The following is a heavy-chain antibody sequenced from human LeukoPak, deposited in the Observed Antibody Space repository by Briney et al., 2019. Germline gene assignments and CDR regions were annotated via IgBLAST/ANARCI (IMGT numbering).Heavy chain of an antibody. J-gene: IGHJ4*02. D-gene: IGHD3-3*01. Sequence: SETLSLTCAAYGGSFSGYYWSWIRQPPGQGLEWIGEINHSGSTNYNPSHKSRVTISVDTSKNQFSLKLSSVTAADTAVYYCAREKAYYDFWSGFEWGQGTLVTVSS. CDR3: AREKAYYDFWSGFE. V-gene: IGHV4-34*01. CDR2: INHSGST. CDR1: GGSFSGYY.